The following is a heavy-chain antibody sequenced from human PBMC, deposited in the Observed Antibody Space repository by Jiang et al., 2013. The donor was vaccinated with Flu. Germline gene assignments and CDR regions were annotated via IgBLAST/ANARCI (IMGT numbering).Heavy chain of an antibody. CDR1: GYTFTSYG. CDR2: ISAYNGNT. V-gene: IGHV1-18*01. CDR3: ARDRFGDYAGARDDY. Sequence: GASVKVSCKASGYTFTSYGISWVRQAPGQGLEWMGWISAYNGNTNYAQKLQGRVTMTTDTSTSTAYMELRSLRSDDTAVYYCARDRFGDYAGARDDYWGQGTLVTVSS. J-gene: IGHJ4*02. D-gene: IGHD4-17*01.